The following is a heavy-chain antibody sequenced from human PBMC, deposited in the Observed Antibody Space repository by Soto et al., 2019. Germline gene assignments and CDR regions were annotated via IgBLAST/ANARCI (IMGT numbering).Heavy chain of an antibody. CDR2: ISAYNGHT. J-gene: IGHJ4*02. CDR1: GYIFNTYG. Sequence: QVQLVQSGGDVKRPGASVRVSCKASGYIFNTYGISWVRQAPGQGLEWMGWISAYNGHTDYAQKFQGRVTMTTDTSTNTVSMELRGRRSDDTAVYYCTRGRTWGARDFDYWGQGTLVTVSS. V-gene: IGHV1-18*01. D-gene: IGHD3-16*01. CDR3: TRGRTWGARDFDY.